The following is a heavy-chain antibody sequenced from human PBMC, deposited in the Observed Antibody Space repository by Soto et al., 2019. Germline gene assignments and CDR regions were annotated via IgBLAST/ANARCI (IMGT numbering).Heavy chain of an antibody. Sequence: QLQLQESGPGLVKPSETLSLTCTVSGGSISSSSYYWGWIRQPPGKGREWIGSIYYSGSTYYNPSLKSRVTISVDTSKNQFSLKLSSVTAADTAVYYCARPSLNYVFDYWGQGTLVTVSS. CDR1: GGSISSSSYY. V-gene: IGHV4-39*01. CDR2: IYYSGST. D-gene: IGHD4-4*01. CDR3: ARPSLNYVFDY. J-gene: IGHJ4*02.